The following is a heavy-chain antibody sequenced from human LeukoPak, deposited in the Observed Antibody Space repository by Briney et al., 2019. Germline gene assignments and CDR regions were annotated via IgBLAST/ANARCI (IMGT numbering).Heavy chain of an antibody. CDR3: ARNTGYCSGGSCYPFDY. Sequence: ASVKVSCKASGGTFGSYAISWVRQAPGQGLEWMGRIIPILGIANYAQKFQGRVTITADKSTSTAYMELSSLRSEDTAVYYCARNTGYCSGGSCYPFDYWGQGTLVTVSS. J-gene: IGHJ4*02. V-gene: IGHV1-69*04. D-gene: IGHD2-15*01. CDR1: GGTFGSYA. CDR2: IIPILGIA.